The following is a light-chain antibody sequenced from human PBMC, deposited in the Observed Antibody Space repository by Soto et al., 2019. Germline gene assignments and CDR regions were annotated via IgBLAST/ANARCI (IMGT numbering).Light chain of an antibody. CDR2: EVS. Sequence: QSALTQPPSASGSPGQSVTISCTGTSSDVGGYNYVSWYQQPPGKAPKLMIYEVSKRPSGVPDRFSGSKSGNSASLTVSGLEDEEEADYYCCSYAGSNNWVFGGGTKLTVL. CDR3: CSYAGSNNWV. CDR1: SSDVGGYNY. J-gene: IGLJ3*02. V-gene: IGLV2-8*01.